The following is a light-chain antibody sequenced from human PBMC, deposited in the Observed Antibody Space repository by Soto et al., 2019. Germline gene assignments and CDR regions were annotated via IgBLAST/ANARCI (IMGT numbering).Light chain of an antibody. J-gene: IGKJ3*01. CDR3: QQNCTLRVT. CDR1: QDITNY. Sequence: DIQMTQSPSSLSASVGDRVTITCQASQDITNYLNWYQQKPGKAPNLLIYDASNLETGVPSRFSGNGSGTHFTFNIKCRQPEDNATYYCQQNCTLRVTFGPGTKVDIK. CDR2: DAS. V-gene: IGKV1-33*01.